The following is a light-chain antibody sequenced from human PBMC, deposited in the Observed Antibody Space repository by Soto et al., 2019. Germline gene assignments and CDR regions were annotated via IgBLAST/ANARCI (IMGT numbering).Light chain of an antibody. J-gene: IGKJ4*01. CDR1: QSVSSIY. V-gene: IGKV3-20*01. CDR2: GAS. CDR3: QQFSSYPLT. Sequence: EILLTQSPGTLSWSPGERATLSWRASQSVSSIYLAWYQQKPGQAPRLLIYGASSRATGIPERLSGSGPGTDFTLTISRLEPEDFAVYYCQQFSSYPLTFGGGTKVDIK.